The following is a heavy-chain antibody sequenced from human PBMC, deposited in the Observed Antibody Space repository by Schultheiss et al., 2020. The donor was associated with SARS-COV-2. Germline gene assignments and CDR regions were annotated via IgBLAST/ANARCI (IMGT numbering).Heavy chain of an antibody. CDR3: ARRKGWLQLSYYGMDV. J-gene: IGHJ6*02. CDR1: GFTFSSYG. D-gene: IGHD5-24*01. Sequence: GGSLRLSCAASGFTFSSYGMHWVRQAPGKGLEWVAVIWYDGSNKYYADSVKGRFTISRDNSKNTLYLQMNSLRAEDTAVYYCARRKGWLQLSYYGMDVWGQGTTVTVSS. V-gene: IGHV3-33*01. CDR2: IWYDGSNK.